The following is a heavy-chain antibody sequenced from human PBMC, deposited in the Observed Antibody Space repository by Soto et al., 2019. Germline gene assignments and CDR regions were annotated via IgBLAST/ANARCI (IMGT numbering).Heavy chain of an antibody. J-gene: IGHJ4*02. CDR3: AKDNSPYSGYNSFDY. Sequence: EVRLLESGGGLIQPGGSLRLSCAASGFTFSSYVMSWVRQAPGTGLEWVSGISGSGTNTYYADSVKGRFTISRDNSKNTLYLQMTSLRAGDTAEYYCAKDNSPYSGYNSFDYWGEGTLVTVSS. CDR2: ISGSGTNT. CDR1: GFTFSSYV. V-gene: IGHV3-23*01. D-gene: IGHD5-12*01.